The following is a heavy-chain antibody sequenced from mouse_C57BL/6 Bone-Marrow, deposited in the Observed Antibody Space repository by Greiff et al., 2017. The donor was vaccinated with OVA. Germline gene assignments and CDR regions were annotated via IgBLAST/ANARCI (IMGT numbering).Heavy chain of an antibody. CDR1: GYTFTDYY. D-gene: IGHD3-3*01. V-gene: IGHV1-19*01. J-gene: IGHJ3*01. Sequence: VQLKESGPVLVKPGASVKMSCKASGYTFTDYYMNWVKQSHGKSLEWIGVINPYNGGTSYNQKFKGKATLTVDKSSSTAYMELNSLTSEDSAVYYCARGGLPPWFAYWGQGTLVTVSA. CDR3: ARGGLPPWFAY. CDR2: INPYNGGT.